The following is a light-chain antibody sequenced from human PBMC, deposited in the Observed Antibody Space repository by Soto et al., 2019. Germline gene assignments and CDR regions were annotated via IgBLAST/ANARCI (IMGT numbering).Light chain of an antibody. CDR1: QTVSSNY. Sequence: EIVLTQSPGTLSLSPGERATLSCRASQTVSSNYLAWYRQKPGQAPRLLIYGASSRATGIPDRVSGSGSGTDFTLTISRLEPEDFAVYYCQQYDSSPCTFGQGTKLEIK. CDR3: QQYDSSPCT. V-gene: IGKV3-20*01. J-gene: IGKJ2*02. CDR2: GAS.